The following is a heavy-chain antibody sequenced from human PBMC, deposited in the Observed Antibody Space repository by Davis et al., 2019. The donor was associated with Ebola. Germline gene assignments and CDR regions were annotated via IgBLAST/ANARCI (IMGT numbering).Heavy chain of an antibody. CDR2: ITTSSSYI. CDR3: ARAKSRWKIDY. Sequence: GESLKISCVASGFTFSGHSVTWVRQAPGKGLEWVSPITTSSSYIYYADSLKGRFVISRDDAKSSLFLQMNSLRVEDTAVYYCARAKSRWKIDYWGQGTLVTVSS. CDR1: GFTFSGHS. D-gene: IGHD6-13*01. J-gene: IGHJ4*02. V-gene: IGHV3-21*06.